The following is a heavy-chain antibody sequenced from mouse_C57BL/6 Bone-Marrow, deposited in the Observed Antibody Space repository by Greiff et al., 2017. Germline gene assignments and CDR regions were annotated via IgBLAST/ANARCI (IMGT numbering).Heavy chain of an antibody. CDR3: ARSGLNYAMDY. D-gene: IGHD3-1*01. Sequence: QVQLQQPGAELVMPGASVKLSCKASGYTFTSYWMHWVKQRPGQGLEWIGEIDPSDSYTNYNQKFKGKSTLTVDKSSSTAYMQLSSLTSEDSAVYYCARSGLNYAMDYWGQGTSVTVSS. V-gene: IGHV1-69*01. J-gene: IGHJ4*01. CDR1: GYTFTSYW. CDR2: IDPSDSYT.